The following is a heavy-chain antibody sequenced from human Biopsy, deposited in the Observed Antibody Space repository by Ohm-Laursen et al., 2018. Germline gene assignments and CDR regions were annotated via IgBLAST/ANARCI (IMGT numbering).Heavy chain of an antibody. CDR2: ISWNSVGI. Sequence: SLRLSCAASGFTFNSYWMHWVRQAPGKGLEWVSGISWNSVGIGYADSVKGRFTISRDNAKNFLYLQMNNLRPEDTALYYCAKIHCSGGSCHPNAFDMWGHGTRVTVS. V-gene: IGHV3-9*01. CDR3: AKIHCSGGSCHPNAFDM. J-gene: IGHJ3*02. D-gene: IGHD2-15*01. CDR1: GFTFNSYW.